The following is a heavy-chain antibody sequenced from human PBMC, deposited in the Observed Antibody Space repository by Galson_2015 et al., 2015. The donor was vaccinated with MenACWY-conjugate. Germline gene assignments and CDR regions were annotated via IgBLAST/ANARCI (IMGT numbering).Heavy chain of an antibody. CDR3: ERDSRATTVWGLNKRKTIDYYYGMDV. CDR1: GFTVISSY. D-gene: IGHD3-10*01. J-gene: IGHJ6*02. Sequence: SLRLSCAASGFTVISSYMTWVRQAPGKGLEWVSVIYSDGSTYNADSVKGRFTISRDNSKNTVFLQMTSLRAEDTAMYYCERDSRATTVWGLNKRKTIDYYYGMDVWGQGTTVIVSS. V-gene: IGHV3-53*01. CDR2: IYSDGST.